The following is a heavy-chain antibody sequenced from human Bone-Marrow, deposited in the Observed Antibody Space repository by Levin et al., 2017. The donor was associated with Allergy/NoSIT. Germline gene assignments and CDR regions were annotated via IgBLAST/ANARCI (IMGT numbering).Heavy chain of an antibody. V-gene: IGHV3-11*01. CDR1: GFTFRDYY. J-gene: IGHJ4*01. D-gene: IGHD1-1*01. CDR2: ISTSGSPM. Sequence: LSLPCAASGFTFRDYYMTWIRQAPGKGLEWISYISTSGSPMYYADSATGRFTISRDNAKSTLYLQMNSLRAEDTAVYYCARDRRELTYYFDSWGHGTLVTVSS. CDR3: ARDRRELTYYFDS.